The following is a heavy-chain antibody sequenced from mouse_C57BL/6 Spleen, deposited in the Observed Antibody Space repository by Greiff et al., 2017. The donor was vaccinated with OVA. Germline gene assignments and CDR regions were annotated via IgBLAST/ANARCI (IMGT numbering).Heavy chain of an antibody. CDR3: ARGVYDGSTFAY. J-gene: IGHJ3*01. Sequence: QVQLQQPGAELVRPGSSVKLSCKASGYTFTSYWMDWVKQRPGQGLEWIGNIYPSDSETHYNQKFKDKATLTVDKSSSTAYMQLSRLTSEDSAVYYFARGVYDGSTFAYWGQGTLVTVSA. CDR2: IYPSDSET. CDR1: GYTFTSYW. D-gene: IGHD2-3*01. V-gene: IGHV1-61*01.